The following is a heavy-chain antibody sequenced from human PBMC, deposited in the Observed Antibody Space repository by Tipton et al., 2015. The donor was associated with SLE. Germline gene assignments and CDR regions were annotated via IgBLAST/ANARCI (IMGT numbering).Heavy chain of an antibody. D-gene: IGHD5-24*01. CDR1: GGSISSSSYY. Sequence: TLSLTCTVSGGSISSSSYYWGWIRQPPGKGLEWIGSIYYSGSTYYNPSLKSRVTISVDTSKNQFSLKLSSVTAADTAVYYCARDDGGGYNENDYWGQGTLVTVSS. J-gene: IGHJ4*02. CDR2: IYYSGST. V-gene: IGHV4-39*07. CDR3: ARDDGGGYNENDY.